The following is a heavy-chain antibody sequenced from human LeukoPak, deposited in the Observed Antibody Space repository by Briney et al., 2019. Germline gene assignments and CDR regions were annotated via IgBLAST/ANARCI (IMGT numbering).Heavy chain of an antibody. V-gene: IGHV1-18*01. D-gene: IGHD5-18*01. CDR2: ISPYTGNT. CDR3: ARGQVDPAMIIGGWSDL. CDR1: GHSFTSYA. Sequence: ASVKVSCTTSGHSFTSYAITWVRQAPGQGLEWMGWISPYTGNTNYAQKFWGRVTMTADISTRTVNMDLRSLRSDDTAAYYCARGQVDPAMIIGGWSDLWGQGTLVIVSS. J-gene: IGHJ5*02.